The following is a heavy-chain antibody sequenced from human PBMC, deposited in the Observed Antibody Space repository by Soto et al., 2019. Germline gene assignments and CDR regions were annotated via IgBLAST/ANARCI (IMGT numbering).Heavy chain of an antibody. Sequence: QMQLVQSGPEVKKPGTSVKVSCKASGFTFTSSAMQWVRQARGQRLEWIGWIVVGSGNTNYAQKFQERVTLTRDMSTSTAYMELSSLRSEDTAVYYCAADHIAVAGGIYCMDVWGQGTTVTVSS. CDR1: GFTFTSSA. V-gene: IGHV1-58*02. CDR3: AADHIAVAGGIYCMDV. D-gene: IGHD6-19*01. J-gene: IGHJ6*02. CDR2: IVVGSGNT.